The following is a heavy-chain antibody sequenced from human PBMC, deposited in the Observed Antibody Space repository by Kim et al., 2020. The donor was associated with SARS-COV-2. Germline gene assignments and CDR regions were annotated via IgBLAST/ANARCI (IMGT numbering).Heavy chain of an antibody. CDR3: ARLFGTELWFGELLGGYYFDY. CDR2: IYYSGST. CDR1: GGSISSSSYY. Sequence: PSETLSLTCTVSGGSISSSSYYWGWIRQPPGKGLEWIGSIYYSGSTYYNPSLKSRVTISVDTSKNQFSLKLSSVTAADTAVYYCARLFGTELWFGELLGGYYFDYWGQGTLVTVSS. J-gene: IGHJ4*02. V-gene: IGHV4-39*01. D-gene: IGHD3-10*01.